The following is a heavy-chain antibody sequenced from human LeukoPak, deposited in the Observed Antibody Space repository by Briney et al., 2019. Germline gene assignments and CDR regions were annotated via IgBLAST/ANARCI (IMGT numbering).Heavy chain of an antibody. CDR2: ISAYSGGT. Sequence: ASVKVSCKASGYTFTSYGISWVRQAPGQGLEWMGWISAYSGGTNSAQKFQGRVTMTRDTSISTAYMELSRLRSDDTAVYYCARIPHCSSTSCYGQGDYFDYWGQGTLVTVSS. J-gene: IGHJ4*02. CDR1: GYTFTSYG. D-gene: IGHD2-2*01. CDR3: ARIPHCSSTSCYGQGDYFDY. V-gene: IGHV1-2*02.